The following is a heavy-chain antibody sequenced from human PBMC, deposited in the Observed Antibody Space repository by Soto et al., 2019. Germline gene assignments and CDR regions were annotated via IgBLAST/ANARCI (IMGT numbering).Heavy chain of an antibody. CDR2: FHSSGAT. CDR1: GGSISSADYY. J-gene: IGHJ4*01. CDR3: ASIWFGDFDY. D-gene: IGHD3-10*01. V-gene: IGHV4-30-4*01. Sequence: SETLSLTCTVSGGSISSADYYWSWIRQPPGKGLEWIGYFHSSGATYKDPSLKSRVTISVDTSKNQISLKLDSVTAADTAVYYCASIWFGDFDYWGHGTLVTVS.